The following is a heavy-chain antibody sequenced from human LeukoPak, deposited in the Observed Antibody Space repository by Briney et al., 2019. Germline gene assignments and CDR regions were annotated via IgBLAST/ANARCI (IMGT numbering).Heavy chain of an antibody. CDR3: ARERDDFWSGYYPNDY. CDR2: IYTSGST. V-gene: IGHV4-61*02. J-gene: IGHJ4*02. Sequence: SETLSLTCTVSGDSISSGSYYWSWIRQPAGKGLEWIGRIYTSGSTSYNPSLQSRVTISVDTSKNQFSLKLSSVTAADTAVYYCARERDDFWSGYYPNDYWGQGTLVTVSS. CDR1: GDSISSGSYY. D-gene: IGHD3-3*01.